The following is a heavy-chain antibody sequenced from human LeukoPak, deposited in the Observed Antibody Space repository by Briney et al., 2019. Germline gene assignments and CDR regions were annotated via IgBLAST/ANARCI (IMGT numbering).Heavy chain of an antibody. Sequence: GESLQISCKGSGYSFTSYWIGWVRQLPGKGLEGMGIIYPGDSDTRYSPSFQGQVTISADKSISTAYLQWSSLKASDTAMYYCARQKPLYCSSTSCYEYGMDVWGQGTTVTVSS. J-gene: IGHJ6*02. CDR3: ARQKPLYCSSTSCYEYGMDV. D-gene: IGHD2-2*01. V-gene: IGHV5-51*01. CDR1: GYSFTSYW. CDR2: IYPGDSDT.